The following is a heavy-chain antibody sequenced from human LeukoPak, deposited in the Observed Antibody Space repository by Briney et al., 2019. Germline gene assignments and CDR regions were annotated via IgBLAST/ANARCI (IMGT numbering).Heavy chain of an antibody. CDR2: IYPGDSDI. CDR3: ARIYSSSSSWFDP. D-gene: IGHD6-13*01. Sequence: GESLKISCKGSGYSFSSYWIGWVRQMPGKGPEWMVIIYPGDSDIKYSPSFEGQVTISADTSISTAYLQWSSLKASDTAMYYCARIYSSSSSWFDPWGQGTLVTVSS. CDR1: GYSFSSYW. V-gene: IGHV5-51*01. J-gene: IGHJ5*02.